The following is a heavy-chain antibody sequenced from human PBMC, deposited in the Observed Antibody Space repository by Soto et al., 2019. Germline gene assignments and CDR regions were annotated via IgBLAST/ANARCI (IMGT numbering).Heavy chain of an antibody. V-gene: IGHV4-31*03. J-gene: IGHJ1*01. CDR3: ARSTYKWYFQH. CDR2: IYYSGST. Sequence: PSETLSLTCTVSGGSISSGGYYWSWIRQHPGKGLEWIGYIYYSGSTYYNPSLKSRVTISVDTSKNQFSLKLSSVTAADTAVYYCARSTYKWYFQHWGQGTLVTVSS. D-gene: IGHD1-20*01. CDR1: GGSISSGGYY.